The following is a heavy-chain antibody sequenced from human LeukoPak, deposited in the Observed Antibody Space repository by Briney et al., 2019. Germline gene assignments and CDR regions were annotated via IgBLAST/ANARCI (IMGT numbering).Heavy chain of an antibody. J-gene: IGHJ6*02. CDR1: GYSFTSYW. CDR3: ARQGVGGDDFWSGSSPPYYYYGMDV. D-gene: IGHD3-3*01. Sequence: GESLKISCKGSGYSFTSYWIGWVRPMPGKGLEWMGIIYPGDSDTRYSPSFQGQVTIPADKSISTAYLQWSSLKASDTAMYYCARQGVGGDDFWSGSSPPYYYYGMDVWGQGTTVTVSS. CDR2: IYPGDSDT. V-gene: IGHV5-51*01.